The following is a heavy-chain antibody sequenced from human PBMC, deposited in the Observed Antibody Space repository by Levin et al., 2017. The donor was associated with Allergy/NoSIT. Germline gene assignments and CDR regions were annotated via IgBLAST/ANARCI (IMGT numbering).Heavy chain of an antibody. Sequence: GESLKISCAASGITFRSTWMSWVRLAPGKGLEWLGRIKSKNDGGTTDYAAPVKGRFTISRDDSENTLYLQMNSLTSDDTAVYYCTPLTLWGQGTVVTVSS. CDR2: IKSKNDGGTT. V-gene: IGHV3-15*01. CDR1: GITFRSTW. CDR3: TPLTL. J-gene: IGHJ3*01.